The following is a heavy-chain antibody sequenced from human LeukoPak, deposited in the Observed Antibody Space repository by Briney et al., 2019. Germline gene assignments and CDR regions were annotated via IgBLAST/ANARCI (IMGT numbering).Heavy chain of an antibody. D-gene: IGHD6-13*01. Sequence: GGSLRLSCAASGFTFDDYAMHWVRQAPGKGLEWVSGISWNSGSIGYADSVKGRFTISRDNAKNSLYLQMNSLRAEDMALYYCAKDASYSSSWYYFDYWGQGTLVTVSS. J-gene: IGHJ4*02. CDR1: GFTFDDYA. CDR3: AKDASYSSSWYYFDY. CDR2: ISWNSGSI. V-gene: IGHV3-9*03.